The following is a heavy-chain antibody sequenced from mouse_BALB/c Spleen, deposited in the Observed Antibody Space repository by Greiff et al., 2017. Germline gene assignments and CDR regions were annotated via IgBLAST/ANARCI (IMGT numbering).Heavy chain of an antibody. J-gene: IGHJ4*01. CDR2: ISSGSSTI. CDR3: ARSLWSSYAMDY. Sequence: EVQRVESGGGLVQPGGSRKLSCAASGFTFSSFGMHWVRQAPEKGLEWVAYISSGSSTIYYADTVKGRFTISRDNPKNTLFLQMTSLRSEDTAMYYCARSLWSSYAMDYWGQGTSVTVSS. V-gene: IGHV5-17*02. CDR1: GFTFSSFG. D-gene: IGHD1-1*02.